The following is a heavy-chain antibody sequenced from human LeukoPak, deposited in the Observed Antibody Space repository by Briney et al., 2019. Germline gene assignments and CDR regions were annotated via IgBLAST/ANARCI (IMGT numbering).Heavy chain of an antibody. V-gene: IGHV3-7*01. Sequence: GGSLRLSCLGSGFTFSIYWMSWVRQAPGKGLEWVANIMQDGSEKYYVDSVKGRFTISRDNAKNSLYLQMNSLRAEDTAVYYCARVRYDFWSGYGKYYFDYWGQGTLVTVSS. CDR1: GFTFSIYW. CDR3: ARVRYDFWSGYGKYYFDY. D-gene: IGHD3-3*01. CDR2: IMQDGSEK. J-gene: IGHJ4*02.